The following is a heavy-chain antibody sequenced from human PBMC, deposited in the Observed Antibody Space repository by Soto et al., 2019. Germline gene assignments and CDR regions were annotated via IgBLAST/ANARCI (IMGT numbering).Heavy chain of an antibody. CDR2: IIPIFGTA. Sequence: GASVKVSCKASGGTFSSSAISWVRQAPGQGLEWMGGIIPIFGTANYAQKFQGRVTITADESTSTAYMELSSLRSEDTAVYYCARGGRVYDFWSGSRYYYYYGMDVWGQGTTVTVSS. J-gene: IGHJ6*02. CDR1: GGTFSSSA. D-gene: IGHD3-3*01. CDR3: ARGGRVYDFWSGSRYYYYYGMDV. V-gene: IGHV1-69*13.